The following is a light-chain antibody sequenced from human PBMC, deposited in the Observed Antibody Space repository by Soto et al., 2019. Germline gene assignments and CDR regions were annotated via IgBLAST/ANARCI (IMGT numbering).Light chain of an antibody. CDR3: NSYTSSSTHV. CDR2: DVS. Sequence: QSALTQSASVSGSPGQSITISSTGTSSDVGGYNYVSWYQQHPGKAPKLIISDVSNRPSGVSNRFSGSKSGNTASLTISGLQAEDEADYYCNSYTSSSTHVFGTGTKVTVL. J-gene: IGLJ1*01. CDR1: SSDVGGYNY. V-gene: IGLV2-14*03.